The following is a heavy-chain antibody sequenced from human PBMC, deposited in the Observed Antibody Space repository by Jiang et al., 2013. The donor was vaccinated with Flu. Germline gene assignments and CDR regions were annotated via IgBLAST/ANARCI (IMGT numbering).Heavy chain of an antibody. J-gene: IGHJ6*02. CDR1: GGSISSSSYY. CDR2: IYYSGST. CDR3: ARLATGTHIAAAGTSYYYYGMDV. D-gene: IGHD6-13*01. V-gene: IGHV4-39*01. Sequence: GLVKPSETLSLTCTVSGGSISSSSYYWGWIRQPPGKGLEWIGSIYYSGSTYYNPSLKSRVTISVDTSKNQFSLKLSSVTAADTAVYYCARLATGTHIAAAGTSYYYYGMDVWGQGTTVTVSS.